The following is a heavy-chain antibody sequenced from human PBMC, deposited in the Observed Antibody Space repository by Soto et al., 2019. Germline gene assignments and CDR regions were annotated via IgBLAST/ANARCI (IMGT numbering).Heavy chain of an antibody. D-gene: IGHD6-6*01. CDR2: ASYSGTS. CDR1: GGSISSSDYY. V-gene: IGHV4-30-4*01. J-gene: IGHJ5*02. Sequence: PSETLSLTCTVSGGSISSSDYYWSWIRQPPGKGLEWIGYASYSGTSYYNPSLKSRVTISVDTSKNQFSLKLSSVTAADTAVYYCAREQLAHEGGYNWFDPWGQGTLVTVSS. CDR3: AREQLAHEGGYNWFDP.